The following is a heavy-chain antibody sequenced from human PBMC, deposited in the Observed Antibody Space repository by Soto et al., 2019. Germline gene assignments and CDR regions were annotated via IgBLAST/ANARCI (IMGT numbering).Heavy chain of an antibody. CDR2: INHSGST. J-gene: IGHJ4*02. CDR3: ARGWGRIFDY. D-gene: IGHD7-27*01. V-gene: IGHV4-34*01. CDR1: GGSFSGYY. Sequence: QVQLQQWGAGLLKPSETLSLTCAVYGGSFSGYYWNWIRQPPGKGLEWIGEINHSGSTTYNPSLKSGVAISVDTSKNQFSLKLSSVTAADTAVYYCARGWGRIFDYWGQGTLVTVSS.